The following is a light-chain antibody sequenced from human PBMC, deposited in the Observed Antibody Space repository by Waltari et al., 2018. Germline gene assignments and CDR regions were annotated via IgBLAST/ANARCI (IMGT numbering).Light chain of an antibody. V-gene: IGLV6-57*01. J-gene: IGLJ3*02. CDR3: QSYDSSNRV. CDR1: SGSIASNY. CDR2: EDN. Sequence: NFMLTPPHSVSESPGKTVTISCTRSSGSIASNYVQWYQQRPGSSPTTVIYEDNQRPSGVPDRFSGSIDSSSNSASLTISGLKTEDEADYYCQSYDSSNRVFGGGTNLTVL.